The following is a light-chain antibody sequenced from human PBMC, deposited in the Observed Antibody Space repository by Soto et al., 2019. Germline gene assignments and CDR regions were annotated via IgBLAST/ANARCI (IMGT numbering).Light chain of an antibody. V-gene: IGKV1-13*02. J-gene: IGKJ2*03. Sequence: AIQLTQSPSSLSASVGDRVTITCRASQGISSALAWYQQKPGKAPKLLIYDASSLESGVPSRFSGSGSGTDFTLTISSMQPEDFATYYCQLEDSFGQGTKLEIK. CDR2: DAS. CDR3: QLEDS. CDR1: QGISSA.